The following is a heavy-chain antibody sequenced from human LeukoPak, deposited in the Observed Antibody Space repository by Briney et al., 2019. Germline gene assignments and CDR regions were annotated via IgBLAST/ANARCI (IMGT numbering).Heavy chain of an antibody. J-gene: IGHJ5*02. CDR2: KKQDGSQK. D-gene: IGHD1-26*01. V-gene: IGHV3-7*01. Sequence: GGSLRLSCVASGFSFSNYWMNWVRLAPGKGLEWVANKKQDGSQKYYVDSVKGRFTISRDNAKNSLYLQMNSLRAEDTAVYYCATDGSGGSTQYNWFDPWGQGTLVTVSS. CDR1: GFSFSNYW. CDR3: ATDGSGGSTQYNWFDP.